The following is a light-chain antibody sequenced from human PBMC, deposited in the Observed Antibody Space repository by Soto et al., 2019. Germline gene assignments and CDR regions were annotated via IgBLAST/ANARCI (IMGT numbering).Light chain of an antibody. CDR3: QQYYSYSPLT. Sequence: AIRMTQSPSSLSASTGDRVTITCRASQGISSYLAWYQQKPGKAPKLLIYAASTLQSGVPSRFSGSGSGTDFTLTISCLQSEDFATYYCQQYYSYSPLTFGGGTKVEIK. V-gene: IGKV1-8*01. J-gene: IGKJ4*01. CDR1: QGISSY. CDR2: AAS.